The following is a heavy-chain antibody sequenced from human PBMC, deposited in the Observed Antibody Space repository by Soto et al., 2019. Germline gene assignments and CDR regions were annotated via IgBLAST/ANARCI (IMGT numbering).Heavy chain of an antibody. CDR1: GGSINSGGSF. CDR3: ARGLYEPNWFDS. Sequence: QVQLQESGPGLVKPSQTLSLICTVSGGSINSGGSFWTWIRQHPGRAPEWIGYLSHTGTTYYNPSLKSRVPMSVDRSKNLLSLRLSSVTAADTAVYYCARGLYEPNWFDSWGQGTLVTVSS. J-gene: IGHJ5*01. V-gene: IGHV4-31*03. D-gene: IGHD3-22*01. CDR2: LSHTGTT.